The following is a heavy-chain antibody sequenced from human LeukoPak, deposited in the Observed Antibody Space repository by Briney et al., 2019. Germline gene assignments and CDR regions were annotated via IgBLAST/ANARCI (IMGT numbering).Heavy chain of an antibody. Sequence: ASVKVSCKASGYTFTSYGISWVRQAPGQGLEWMGWISAYNGNTNYAQKLQGRVTMTTDTSTSTAYMELRSLRSDDTAVYYCARDREWVRLGGDFDYWGQGTLVTVSS. J-gene: IGHJ4*02. V-gene: IGHV1-18*01. D-gene: IGHD5-12*01. CDR2: ISAYNGNT. CDR1: GYTFTSYG. CDR3: ARDREWVRLGGDFDY.